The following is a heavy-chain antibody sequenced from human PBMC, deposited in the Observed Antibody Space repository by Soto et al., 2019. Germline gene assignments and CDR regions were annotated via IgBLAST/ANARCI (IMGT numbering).Heavy chain of an antibody. D-gene: IGHD2-8*01. J-gene: IGHJ4*02. Sequence: QVQLQQSGPGLVKPSETLSLTCTVSGGSISGYYWSWIRQPPGKSLEWIAYIYYSGSTNYNPSLRRRATLSLAPTKNQFSLRLTSVTAADTGVYYCARGVYDGDHWGQATLVTVSS. CDR2: IYYSGST. V-gene: IGHV4-59*01. CDR1: GGSISGYY. CDR3: ARGVYDGDH.